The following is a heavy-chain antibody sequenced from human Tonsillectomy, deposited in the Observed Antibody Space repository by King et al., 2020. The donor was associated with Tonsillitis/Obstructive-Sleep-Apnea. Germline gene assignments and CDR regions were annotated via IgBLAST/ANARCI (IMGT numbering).Heavy chain of an antibody. Sequence: QLQESGPGLVKPSETLSLTCTVSGGSVSSGSYYWSWIRQPPGKGLEWIGYIYYSGSTNYNPSLKSRVTISVDTSKNQFPLKLSSVTAADTAVYYCARDPVDTAMVRAFDIWGQGTMVTVSS. CDR3: ARDPVDTAMVRAFDI. CDR1: GGSVSSGSYY. V-gene: IGHV4-61*01. J-gene: IGHJ3*02. D-gene: IGHD5-18*01. CDR2: IYYSGST.